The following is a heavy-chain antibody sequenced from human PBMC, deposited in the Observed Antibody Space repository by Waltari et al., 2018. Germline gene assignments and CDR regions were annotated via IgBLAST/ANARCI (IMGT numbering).Heavy chain of an antibody. CDR1: GFSFRPYW. D-gene: IGHD3-22*01. J-gene: IGHJ3*02. CDR3: ARDDSSSGSYDAFDI. V-gene: IGHV3-7*01. CDR2: IKGDGSRK. Sequence: EVQLVESGVGLVQPGGSLRLSCAASGFSFRPYWMSWVRQAPGKGLEGVADIKGDGSRKYYLDSVRGRFSISRDNTKNSVDLQMNSLRAEDTAVYYCARDDSSSGSYDAFDIWGQGTMVAVSS.